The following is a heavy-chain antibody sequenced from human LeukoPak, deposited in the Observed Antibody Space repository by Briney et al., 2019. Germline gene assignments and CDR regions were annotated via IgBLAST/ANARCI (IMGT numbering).Heavy chain of an antibody. CDR2: IIPIFGTA. J-gene: IGHJ3*02. Sequence: ASVKVSCKASGGTFGSYAISWVRQAPGQGLEWMGGIIPIFGTANYAQKFQGRVTITADESTSTAYMELSSLRSEDTAVYYCARSQDKIQLERLQAFDIWGQGTMVTVSS. V-gene: IGHV1-69*13. D-gene: IGHD1-1*01. CDR1: GGTFGSYA. CDR3: ARSQDKIQLERLQAFDI.